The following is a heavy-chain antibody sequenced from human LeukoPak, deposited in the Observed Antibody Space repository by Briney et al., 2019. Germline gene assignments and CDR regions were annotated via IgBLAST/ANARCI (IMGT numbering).Heavy chain of an antibody. CDR2: IYYSGST. V-gene: IGHV4-59*01. J-gene: IGHJ4*02. D-gene: IGHD6-19*01. CDR3: ARDLASSGCYDY. CDR1: GGFISSYY. Sequence: SETLSLTCTVSGGFISSYYWSWIRQPPGKGLEWIGYIYYSGSTNYNPSLKSRVTISVDTSKNQFSLKLSSVTAADTAVYYCARDLASSGCYDYWGQGTLVTVSS.